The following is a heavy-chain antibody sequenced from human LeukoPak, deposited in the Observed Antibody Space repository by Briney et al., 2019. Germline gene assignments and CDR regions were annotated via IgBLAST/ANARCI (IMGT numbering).Heavy chain of an antibody. CDR1: GYTFTSYG. V-gene: IGHV1-46*01. J-gene: IGHJ6*02. D-gene: IGHD1-26*01. CDR2: INPSDGST. Sequence: ASVKVSCKASGYTFTSYGISWVRQAPGQGLEWMGIINPSDGSTNSAQKFQGRVTMTRDTSTSTVYMELSSLRSEDTAVYYCARSLGIVGANNYHSAMDVWGQGTTVTVSS. CDR3: ARSLGIVGANNYHSAMDV.